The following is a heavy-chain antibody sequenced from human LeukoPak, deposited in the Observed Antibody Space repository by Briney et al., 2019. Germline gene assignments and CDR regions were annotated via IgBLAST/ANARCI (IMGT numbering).Heavy chain of an antibody. D-gene: IGHD3-16*01. CDR2: IYSGDST. J-gene: IGHJ4*02. V-gene: IGHV3-66*01. CDR3: ARGGGGDPDFDY. CDR1: GFTVSSNY. Sequence: GGSLRLSCAASGFTVSSNYMSWVRQAPGKGLEWVSVIYSGDSTYYADSVKGRFTISRDNSRNTLYLQMNSLTAEDTALYYWARGGGGDPDFDYWGQGTLVTVSS.